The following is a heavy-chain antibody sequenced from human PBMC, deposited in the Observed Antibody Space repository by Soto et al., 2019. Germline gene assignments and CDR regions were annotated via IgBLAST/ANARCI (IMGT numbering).Heavy chain of an antibody. J-gene: IGHJ4*02. D-gene: IGHD2-2*01. Sequence: EVQLVESGGGLVQPGGSLRLSCAASGFTFSRYSMNWVRQAPGKGLEWVSYISSSSNSIYYADSVKGRFTISRDNAKNSLHLQMNSLRAEDTDVYYWAGAVECSTTCCSRWAQGTLV. V-gene: IGHV3-48*01. CDR1: GFTFSRYS. CDR2: ISSSSNSI. CDR3: AGAVECSTTCCSR.